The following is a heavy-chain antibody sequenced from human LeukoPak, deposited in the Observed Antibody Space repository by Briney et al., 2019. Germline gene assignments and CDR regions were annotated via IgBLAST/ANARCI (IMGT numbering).Heavy chain of an antibody. CDR3: TTRGIAVSGLGY. J-gene: IGHJ4*02. Sequence: GGSLRLSCAASGFSFNTARMNWVRQTPGKGLEWLGRIKSKTDDGTAEYAAHVKGRFIISRDDSKNMLSLEMRSLRTEDTGVYYCTTRGIAVSGLGYWGRGTLVVVSP. CDR1: GFSFNTAR. CDR2: IKSKTDDGTA. D-gene: IGHD6-19*01. V-gene: IGHV3-15*01.